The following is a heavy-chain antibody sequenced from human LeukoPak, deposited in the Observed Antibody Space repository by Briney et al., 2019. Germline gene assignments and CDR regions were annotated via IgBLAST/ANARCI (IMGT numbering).Heavy chain of an antibody. J-gene: IGHJ5*02. D-gene: IGHD3-3*01. V-gene: IGHV4-34*01. CDR2: INHSGST. CDR1: GGSFSGYY. CDR3: ARALYYDFWSGYLANNWFDP. Sequence: SETLSLTCAVYGGSFSGYYWSWIRQPPGKGLEWIGEINHSGSTNYNPSLKSRVTISVDTSKNQFSLKLSSVTAADTAVYYCARALYYDFWSGYLANNWFDPWGREPWSPSPQ.